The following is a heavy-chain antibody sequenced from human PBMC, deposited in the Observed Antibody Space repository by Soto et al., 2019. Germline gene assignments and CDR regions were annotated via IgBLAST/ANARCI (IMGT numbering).Heavy chain of an antibody. CDR3: ARAMAPLYRSSWYWFDP. D-gene: IGHD6-13*01. CDR2: IYYSGST. V-gene: IGHV4-59*08. Sequence: QVQLQESGPGLVKPSETLSLTCTVSGGSISSYYWSWIRQPPGKGLEWIGYIYYSGSTHYNPSLESRVTISVDTSKTQFSLTLRSVTAADTAVYYCARAMAPLYRSSWYWFDPRGQGTLVTVSS. J-gene: IGHJ5*02. CDR1: GGSISSYY.